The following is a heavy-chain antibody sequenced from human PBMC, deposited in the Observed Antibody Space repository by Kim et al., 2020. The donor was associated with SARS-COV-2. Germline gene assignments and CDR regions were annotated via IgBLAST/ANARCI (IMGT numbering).Heavy chain of an antibody. CDR3: VKETYYYGSGSSNGGDY. Sequence: VKGRFTISRDNSKNTLYLQMSSLRAEDTAVYYCVKETYYYGSGSSNGGDYWGQGTLVTVSS. D-gene: IGHD3-10*01. V-gene: IGHV3-64D*06. J-gene: IGHJ4*02.